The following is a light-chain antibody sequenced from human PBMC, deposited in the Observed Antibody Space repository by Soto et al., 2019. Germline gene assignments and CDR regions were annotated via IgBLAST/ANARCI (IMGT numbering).Light chain of an antibody. CDR1: SGDIGTYNL. CDR2: EVN. V-gene: IGLV2-23*02. CDR3: CSFAGSGTGV. J-gene: IGLJ1*01. Sequence: QSALTQPASVSGSAGQSIAISCTGTSGDIGTYNLVSWYQQHPGKAPKLMISEVNKRPSGVSDRFSGSKSGDTASLTISGLRTEDEADYYCCSFAGSGTGVFRTGIKLTVL.